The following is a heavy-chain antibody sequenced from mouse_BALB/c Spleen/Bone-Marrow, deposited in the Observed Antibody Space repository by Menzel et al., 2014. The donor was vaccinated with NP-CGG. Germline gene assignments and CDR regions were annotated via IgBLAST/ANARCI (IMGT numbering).Heavy chain of an antibody. CDR2: IRSKSNDYAT. J-gene: IGHJ4*01. CDR1: GFTFNTYG. V-gene: IGHV10-3*03. D-gene: IGHD2-4*01. CDR3: VRDSDYGYYSMDY. Sequence: EVKLMESGGGLEQPKGSLKLSCAASGFTFNTYGMHWVCQAPGKGLEWIARIRSKSNDYATYYADSVKDRFIISRDDSQSMLYLQMNNLKTEDTAMYYCVRDSDYGYYSMDYWGQGTSVTVSS.